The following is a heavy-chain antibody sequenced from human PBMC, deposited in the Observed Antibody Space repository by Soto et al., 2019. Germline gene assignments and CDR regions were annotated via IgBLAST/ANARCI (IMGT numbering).Heavy chain of an antibody. CDR3: AKVSRYERLTDLY. CDR1: GFTFSTYA. J-gene: IGHJ4*02. V-gene: IGHV3-23*01. CDR2: IRGRNDDT. Sequence: EVQLLESGGNLVQPGGSLRLSCAASGFTFSTYAMTWVRQAPGKGLEWVSAIRGRNDDTYYADSVKGRFTISRDNSKNSLYLRRNSLRAEDTAVYYCAKVSRYERLTDLYWGQGTLVTVSS. D-gene: IGHD3-9*01.